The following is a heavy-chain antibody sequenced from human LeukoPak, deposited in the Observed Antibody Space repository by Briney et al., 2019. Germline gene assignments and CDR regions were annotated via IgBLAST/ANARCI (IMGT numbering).Heavy chain of an antibody. CDR2: IIPIVGIA. D-gene: IGHD5-24*01. Sequence: GASVKVSCRASGGTFSSYALSWVRQAPGQGLEWMGTIIPIVGIANYAQKFQGRVTITADKSTSTAYMEPSSLRSEDTAVYYCARDGEMATIYFDYWGQGTLVTVSS. V-gene: IGHV1-69*04. J-gene: IGHJ4*02. CDR3: ARDGEMATIYFDY. CDR1: GGTFSSYA.